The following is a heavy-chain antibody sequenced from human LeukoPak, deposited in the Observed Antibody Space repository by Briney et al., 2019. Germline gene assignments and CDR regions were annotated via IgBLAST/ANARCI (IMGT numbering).Heavy chain of an antibody. CDR3: ARAGSHWHYVY. D-gene: IGHD3-10*01. V-gene: IGHV3-7*01. Sequence: GGSLRLSCAASGFTFSGFSMSWDRQSPTKGLEWVANIKQDGSERYYVDSVKGRFTISRDNAKNSLSLQMNNLRVEDTAVYYCARAGSHWHYVYWGQGTVVTVSS. J-gene: IGHJ4*02. CDR1: GFTFSGFS. CDR2: IKQDGSER.